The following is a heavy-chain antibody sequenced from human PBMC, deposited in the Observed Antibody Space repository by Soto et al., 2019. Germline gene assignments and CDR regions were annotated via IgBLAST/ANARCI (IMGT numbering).Heavy chain of an antibody. Sequence: QVQLVESGGGVVQPGRSLRVSCAASGIIFNSYGMHWVRQAPGKGLEWVAVIWYDGSNKYYADSVKGRFTISRDNSKNMLYLEMSSRRAEDTALYYCARDATQYSSSTSYYYGMDVWGQGTTVTVSS. CDR2: IWYDGSNK. CDR3: ARDATQYSSSTSYYYGMDV. D-gene: IGHD2-2*01. J-gene: IGHJ6*02. V-gene: IGHV3-33*01. CDR1: GIIFNSYG.